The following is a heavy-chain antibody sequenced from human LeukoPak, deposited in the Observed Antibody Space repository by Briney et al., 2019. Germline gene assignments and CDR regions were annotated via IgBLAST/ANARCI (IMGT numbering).Heavy chain of an antibody. CDR1: GYTFTGYY. V-gene: IGHV1-2*02. D-gene: IGHD2-8*02. Sequence: GASVKVSCKASGYTFTGYYMRWVRQAPGQGLEWMGWINPNSGGTNYAQKFQGRVTMTRDTSISTAYMELSRLRSDDTAVYYCARDPVVYALPFDYWGQGTLVTVSS. J-gene: IGHJ4*02. CDR3: ARDPVVYALPFDY. CDR2: INPNSGGT.